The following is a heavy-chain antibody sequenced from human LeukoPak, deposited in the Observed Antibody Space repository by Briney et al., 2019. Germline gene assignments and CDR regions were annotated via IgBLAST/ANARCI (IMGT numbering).Heavy chain of an antibody. CDR2: IKEDGSEK. D-gene: IGHD2/OR15-2a*01. J-gene: IGHJ4*02. CDR3: AREGGRHVEY. Sequence: GGSLRLSCAASGFTFSSYWMSWVRQAPGKGLEWVANIKEDGSEKNYVDSVKGRLTISRDNAKNSLYLQMNSLRAEDTAVYYCAREGGRHVEYWGQGNPVTVSS. CDR1: GFTFSSYW. V-gene: IGHV3-7*05.